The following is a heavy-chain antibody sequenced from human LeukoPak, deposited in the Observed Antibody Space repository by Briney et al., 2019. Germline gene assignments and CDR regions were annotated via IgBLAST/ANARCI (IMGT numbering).Heavy chain of an antibody. Sequence: SQTLSLTCAISGDSVSSNSAAWNWIRQSPSRGLEWLGRTYYRSKWYNDYAVSVKSRITINPDTSKNQFSLQLNSVTPEDTAVYYCARALRYSSSWYPESGMDVWGQGTMVTVSS. V-gene: IGHV6-1*01. CDR1: GDSVSSNSAA. D-gene: IGHD6-13*01. J-gene: IGHJ6*02. CDR3: ARALRYSSSWYPESGMDV. CDR2: TYYRSKWYN.